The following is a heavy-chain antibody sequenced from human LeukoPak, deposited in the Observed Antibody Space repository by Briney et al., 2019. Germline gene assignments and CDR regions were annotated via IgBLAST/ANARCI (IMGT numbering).Heavy chain of an antibody. CDR3: VRVKGTYYDY. Sequence: GGSLRLSCTASGFPLSSYSINWVRQAPGKGLEWISYISSSSSNIYYLDSVQGRLTVSRDNERNSLFLQIDSPRAEDTAVYYCVRVKGTYYDYWGQGSLVTVSS. CDR1: GFPLSSYS. J-gene: IGHJ4*02. D-gene: IGHD1-1*01. V-gene: IGHV3-48*01. CDR2: ISSSSSNI.